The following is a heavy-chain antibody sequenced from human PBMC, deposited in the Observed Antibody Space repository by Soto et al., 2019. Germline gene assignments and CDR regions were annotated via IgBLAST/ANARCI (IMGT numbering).Heavy chain of an antibody. CDR1: GYTFSSYD. D-gene: IGHD1-26*01. Sequence: ASVKASCKASGYTFSSYDINWVRQAAGQGLEWMGWMSPNSGDTGYAPNFQARVTMTRDTSISTAYMELSSLTSEDTAMYYCARGVDAGVDYWGQGTLVTVSS. CDR3: ARGVDAGVDY. CDR2: MSPNSGDT. V-gene: IGHV1-8*01. J-gene: IGHJ4*02.